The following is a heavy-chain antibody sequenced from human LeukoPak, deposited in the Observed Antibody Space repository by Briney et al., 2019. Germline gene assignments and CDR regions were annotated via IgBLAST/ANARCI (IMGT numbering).Heavy chain of an antibody. J-gene: IGHJ4*02. CDR3: ARGWVYYDSSGYYSPFDY. Sequence: SVKVSCKASGGTFSSYAISWVRQAPGQGLEWMGGIVPIFGTANYAQKFQGRVTITADESTSTAYMELSSLRSEDTAVYYCARGWVYYDSSGYYSPFDYWGQGTLVTVSS. CDR1: GGTFSSYA. CDR2: IVPIFGTA. V-gene: IGHV1-69*13. D-gene: IGHD3-22*01.